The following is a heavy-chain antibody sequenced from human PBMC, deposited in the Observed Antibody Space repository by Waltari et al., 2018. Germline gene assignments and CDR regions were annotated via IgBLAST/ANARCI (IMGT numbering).Heavy chain of an antibody. D-gene: IGHD6-13*01. Sequence: QVQLVQSGAEVKKPGASVKVSCKASGYTFTSSDINWVRQATGQGLEWMGWMNPNSGNTGYAQKFQGRVTMTRNTSISTAYMELSSLRSEDTAVYYCAREIAAAAFLDYWGQGTLVTVSS. V-gene: IGHV1-8*01. J-gene: IGHJ4*02. CDR2: MNPNSGNT. CDR1: GYTFTSSD. CDR3: AREIAAAAFLDY.